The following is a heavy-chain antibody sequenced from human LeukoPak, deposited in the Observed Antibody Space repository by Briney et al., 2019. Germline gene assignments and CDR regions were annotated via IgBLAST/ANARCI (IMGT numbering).Heavy chain of an antibody. CDR2: ISSSGSTI. D-gene: IGHD6-13*01. V-gene: IGHV3-11*01. J-gene: IGHJ4*02. CDR1: GFTFSDYY. CDR3: ARGLPGRLIAAAGTGGVDY. Sequence: PGGSLRLSCAASGFTFSDYYMSWIRQAPGKGLEWVSYISSSGSTICYADSVKGRFTISRDNAKNSLYLQMNSLRAEDTAVYYCARGLPGRLIAAAGTGGVDYWGQGTLVTVSS.